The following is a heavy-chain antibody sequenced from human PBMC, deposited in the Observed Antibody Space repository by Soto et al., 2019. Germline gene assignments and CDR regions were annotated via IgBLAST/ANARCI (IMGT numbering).Heavy chain of an antibody. CDR1: GYSFTSYW. CDR3: ARTAAAGKYYSGMDV. Sequence: GESLKISCKGSGYSFTSYWIGWVRQMPGKGLEWMGIIYPGDSDTRYSPSLQGQVTISADKSISTAYLQWSSLKASDTAMYYCARTAAAGKYYSGMDVWGQETTLTVSS. J-gene: IGHJ6*02. D-gene: IGHD6-13*01. CDR2: IYPGDSDT. V-gene: IGHV5-51*01.